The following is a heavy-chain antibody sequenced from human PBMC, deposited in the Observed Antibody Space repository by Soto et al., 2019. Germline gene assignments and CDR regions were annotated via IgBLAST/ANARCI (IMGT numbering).Heavy chain of an antibody. CDR1: GGSITGYY. CDR3: ARRNYDEEGYFFDF. V-gene: IGHV4-4*09. Sequence: SETLSLTCTVSGGSITGYYWSWIRLPPGKGLEWIGYIYDSGTTTYNAALKSRFSISAETSKNQFSLNLRSVTAADTAIYYCARRNYDEEGYFFDFWGQGVLVTVSS. CDR2: IYDSGTT. J-gene: IGHJ4*02. D-gene: IGHD4-17*01.